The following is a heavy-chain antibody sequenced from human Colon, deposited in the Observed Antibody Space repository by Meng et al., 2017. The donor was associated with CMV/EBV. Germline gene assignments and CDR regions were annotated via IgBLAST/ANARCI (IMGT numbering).Heavy chain of an antibody. J-gene: IGHJ4*02. V-gene: IGHV1-2*02. CDR3: ATFGGDFDY. CDR2: INPVTGDT. D-gene: IGHD3-3*01. Sequence: VQLVPCGREVRGPGAPVKASCKPSGFTVNGYFRHWGRQAPGQGVEWMGWINPVTGDTSYAQKFQVRVTMTRDTSISTAYVELSSLRSDDTVVYYCATFGGDFDYWGQGTLVTVSS. CDR1: GFTVNGYF.